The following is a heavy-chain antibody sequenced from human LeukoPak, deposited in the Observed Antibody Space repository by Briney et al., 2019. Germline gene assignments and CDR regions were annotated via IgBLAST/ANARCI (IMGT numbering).Heavy chain of an antibody. CDR3: AKDRVGSGGSFDY. Sequence: GGSLRLSCAASGFTFYTYSMNWVRQAPGKGLEWVAVISYDGSNKYYADSVKGRFTISRDNSKNTLYLQMNSLRAEDTAVYYCAKDRVGSGGSFDYWGQGTLVTVSS. D-gene: IGHD2-15*01. J-gene: IGHJ4*02. CDR1: GFTFYTYS. V-gene: IGHV3-30*18. CDR2: ISYDGSNK.